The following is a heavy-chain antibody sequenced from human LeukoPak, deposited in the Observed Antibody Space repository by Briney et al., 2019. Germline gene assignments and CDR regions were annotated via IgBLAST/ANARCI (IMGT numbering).Heavy chain of an antibody. Sequence: SVKVSCKASGGTFSSYAISWVRQAPGQGLEWMGGIIPIFGTANYAQKFQGRVTITTDESTSTAYMELSSLRSEDTAVYYCASGSYYYDSSGHVIPPNFDYWGQGTLVTVSS. J-gene: IGHJ4*02. CDR1: GGTFSSYA. CDR3: ASGSYYYDSSGHVIPPNFDY. CDR2: IIPIFGTA. V-gene: IGHV1-69*05. D-gene: IGHD3-22*01.